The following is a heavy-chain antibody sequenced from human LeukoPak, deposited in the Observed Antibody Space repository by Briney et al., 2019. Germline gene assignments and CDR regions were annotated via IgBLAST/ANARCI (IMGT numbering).Heavy chain of an antibody. CDR3: AKINYYGSGSYRD. D-gene: IGHD3-10*01. CDR2: IYYSGST. CDR1: GGSISSSSYY. V-gene: IGHV4-39*01. Sequence: PSETLSLTCTVSGGSISSSSYYWGWIRQPPGKGLEWIGSIYYSGSTYYNPSLKSRVTISVDTSKNQFSLKLSSVTAADTAVYYCAKINYYGSGSYRDWGQGTLVTVSS. J-gene: IGHJ4*02.